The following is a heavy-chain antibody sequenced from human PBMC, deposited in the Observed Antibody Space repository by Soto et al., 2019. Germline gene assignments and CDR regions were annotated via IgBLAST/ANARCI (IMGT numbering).Heavy chain of an antibody. V-gene: IGHV3-23*01. D-gene: IGHD1-1*01. CDR1: GFFFSSYA. Sequence: PGGSLRLSCAASGFFFSSYAMSWVRQAPGKGLEWVSGIGGSGGYKSYADSVKGRFTISRDNSKNTFYLQLHSLRPDDTALYFCATWSQREHAFDVWGLGTMVTVSS. CDR2: IGGSGGYK. CDR3: ATWSQREHAFDV. J-gene: IGHJ3*01.